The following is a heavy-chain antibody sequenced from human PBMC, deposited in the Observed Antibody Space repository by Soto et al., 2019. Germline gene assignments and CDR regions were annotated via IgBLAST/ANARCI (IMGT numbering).Heavy chain of an antibody. CDR2: ISSGAITI. Sequence: LRLSCAASGFTFSDYYMNWIRQAPGKGLEWVSYISSGAITIYYADSVKGRFTISRDNAKNSLYLQMNSLRAEDTAVYYCAGQYSSSSVEFWGQGTLVTVSS. CDR3: AGQYSSSSVEF. V-gene: IGHV3-11*01. D-gene: IGHD6-6*01. J-gene: IGHJ4*02. CDR1: GFTFSDYY.